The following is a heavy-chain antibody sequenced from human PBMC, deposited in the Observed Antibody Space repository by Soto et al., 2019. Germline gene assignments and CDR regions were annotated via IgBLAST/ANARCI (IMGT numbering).Heavy chain of an antibody. Sequence: GASVKVSCKVSGYTLTELSMHWVRQAPGKGLEWMGGFDPEDGETIYAQKFQGRVTMTEDTSTDTAYMELSSLRSEDTAVYYCASSTYYYGSGRLLDYWAREPWSPSPQ. J-gene: IGHJ4*02. CDR2: FDPEDGET. CDR1: GYTLTELS. CDR3: ASSTYYYGSGRLLDY. D-gene: IGHD3-10*01. V-gene: IGHV1-24*01.